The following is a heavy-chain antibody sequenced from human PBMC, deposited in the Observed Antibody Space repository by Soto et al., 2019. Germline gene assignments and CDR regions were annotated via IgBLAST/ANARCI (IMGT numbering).Heavy chain of an antibody. CDR2: IWYDGSNK. CDR3: ASMPGVSPENDYGEYYFDY. J-gene: IGHJ4*02. CDR1: GFTFSSYG. D-gene: IGHD4-17*01. V-gene: IGHV3-33*01. Sequence: GGSLRLSCAASGFTFSSYGMHWVRQAPGKGLEWVAVIWYDGSNKYYADSVKGRFTISRDNSKNTLYLQMNSLRAEDTAVYYCASMPGVSPENDYGEYYFDYWGQGTLVTVS.